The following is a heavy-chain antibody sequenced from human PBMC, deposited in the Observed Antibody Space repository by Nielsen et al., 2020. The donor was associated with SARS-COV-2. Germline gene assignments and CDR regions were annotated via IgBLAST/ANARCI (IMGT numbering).Heavy chain of an antibody. CDR3: ARQMWPDTFDP. CDR1: GGSISSGDYY. D-gene: IGHD5-18*01. V-gene: IGHV4-30-4*01. J-gene: IGHJ5*02. CDR2: IYYSGST. Sequence: SCTVSGGSISSGDYYWSWIRQPPGKGLEWIGYIYYSGSTYYNPSLKSRVTISVDTSKNQFSLKLSSVTAADTAVYYCARQMWPDTFDPWGQGTLVTVSS.